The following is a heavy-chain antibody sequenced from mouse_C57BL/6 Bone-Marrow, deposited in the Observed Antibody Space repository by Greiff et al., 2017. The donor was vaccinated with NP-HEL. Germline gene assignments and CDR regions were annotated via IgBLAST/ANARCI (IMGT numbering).Heavy chain of an antibody. D-gene: IGHD2-4*01. CDR3: ARSDYAYAMDY. CDR1: GYSFTGYF. CDR2: INPYNGDT. Sequence: VQLKQSGPELVKPGDSVKISCKASGYSFTGYFMNWVMQSHGKSLEWIGRINPYNGDTFYNQKFKGKATLTVDKSSSTAHMELRSLTSEDSAVYYCARSDYAYAMDYWGQGTSVTVSS. J-gene: IGHJ4*01. V-gene: IGHV1-20*01.